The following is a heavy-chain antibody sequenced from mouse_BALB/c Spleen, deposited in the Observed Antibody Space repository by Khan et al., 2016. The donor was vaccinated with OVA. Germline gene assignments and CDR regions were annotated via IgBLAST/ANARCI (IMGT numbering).Heavy chain of an antibody. J-gene: IGHJ2*01. CDR1: GFSLTSYG. V-gene: IGHV2-9*02. CDR2: IWAGGST. Sequence: QVQLKESGPGLVAPSQSLSITCTVSGFSLTSYGVNWVRQPPGKGLEWLGVIWAGGSTNYNSALMSRQSISNDNSKSQVFLKMNSRQTDYTAMYNCARLEDIWGQGTTLTVSS. CDR3: ARLEDI. D-gene: IGHD1-3*01.